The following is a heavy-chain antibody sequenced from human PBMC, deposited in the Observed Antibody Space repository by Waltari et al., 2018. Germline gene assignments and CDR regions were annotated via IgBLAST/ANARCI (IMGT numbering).Heavy chain of an antibody. Sequence: QVQLQESGPGLVKPSETLSLTCAVSGYSISSGYYWGWIRQPPGKGLEWIGRIYTSGSTNYNPSLKSRVTISVDTSKNQFSLKLSSVTAADTAVYYCARSSTSRGVAKYSGYDLTFDYWGQGTLVTVSS. CDR1: GYSISSGYY. CDR2: IYTSGST. CDR3: ARSSTSRGVAKYSGYDLTFDY. D-gene: IGHD5-12*01. V-gene: IGHV4-38-2*01. J-gene: IGHJ4*02.